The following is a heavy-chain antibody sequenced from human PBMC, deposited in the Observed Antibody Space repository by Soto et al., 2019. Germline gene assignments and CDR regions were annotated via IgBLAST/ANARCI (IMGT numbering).Heavy chain of an antibody. CDR3: ARTGPGPQTYRLSGMDV. CDR1: GFSFTTSD. CDR2: LHADGIKY. J-gene: IGHJ6*02. Sequence: PRLSCSASGFSFTTSDIRWVRQAPGKGLGWGASLHADGIKYTLADSVRGRFTVSGDTSKNTIYLQMSGLTDADTALYFCARTGPGPQTYRLSGMDVWGQGTTVTVSS. V-gene: IGHV3-33*01. D-gene: IGHD3-10*01.